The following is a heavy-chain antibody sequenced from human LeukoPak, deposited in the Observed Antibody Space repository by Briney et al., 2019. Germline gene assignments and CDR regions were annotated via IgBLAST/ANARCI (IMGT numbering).Heavy chain of an antibody. D-gene: IGHD1-1*01. V-gene: IGHV5-51*01. CDR3: ARQSTTELDY. Sequence: GESLKISCKGSGYSFTSYWIGSVRQMPGKGLEGMGIVYPGDWDSRYSPAFQGEVIISAEKSIRTADLQWRSLKAADTAMYYCARQSTTELDYWGQGTLVTVSS. CDR1: GYSFTSYW. J-gene: IGHJ4*02. CDR2: VYPGDWDS.